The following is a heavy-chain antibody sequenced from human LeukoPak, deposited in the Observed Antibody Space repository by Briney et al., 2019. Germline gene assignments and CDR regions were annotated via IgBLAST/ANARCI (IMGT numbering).Heavy chain of an antibody. CDR2: INHSGSR. D-gene: IGHD3-3*01. CDR1: GVTCSSYA. J-gene: IGHJ4*02. Sequence: PGGSLRLSCAASGVTCSSYAMSWVRLAPGKMLEWVGEINHSGSRNYNPSLKSRVTISVDPSKNQFALKLRSVTAADTAVYYCARKRYYFWSGYRYGAFDYWGQGTLVTVSS. V-gene: IGHV4-34*01. CDR3: ARKRYYFWSGYRYGAFDY.